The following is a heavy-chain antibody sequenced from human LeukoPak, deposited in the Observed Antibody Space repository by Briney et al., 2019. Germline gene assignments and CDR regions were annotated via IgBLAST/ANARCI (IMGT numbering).Heavy chain of an antibody. Sequence: SETLSLTCTVSGGSISSGDYYWSWIRQPPGKGLEWIGYIHYSGSTYYNPSLKSRVTISVDTSKNQFSLKLSSVTAADTAVYYCARAATVTTGDEYWGQGTLVTVSS. CDR3: ARAATVTTGDEY. V-gene: IGHV4-30-4*08. D-gene: IGHD4-17*01. J-gene: IGHJ4*02. CDR1: GGSISSGDYY. CDR2: IHYSGST.